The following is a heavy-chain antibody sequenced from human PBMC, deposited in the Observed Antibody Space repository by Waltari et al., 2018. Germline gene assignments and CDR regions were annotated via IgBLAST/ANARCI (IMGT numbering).Heavy chain of an antibody. D-gene: IGHD3-10*01. CDR2: INHSGGT. CDR3: ARPGPMVRGVNTKGSFDY. CDR1: GGSFSGYY. V-gene: IGHV4-34*01. Sequence: QVQLQQWGAGLLKPSETLSLTCAVYGGSFSGYYWSWIRQPPGKGLEWIGEINHSGGTNYNPSLKSRVTISVDMSKNQFSLKLSSVTAADTAVYYCARPGPMVRGVNTKGSFDYWGQGTLVTVSS. J-gene: IGHJ4*02.